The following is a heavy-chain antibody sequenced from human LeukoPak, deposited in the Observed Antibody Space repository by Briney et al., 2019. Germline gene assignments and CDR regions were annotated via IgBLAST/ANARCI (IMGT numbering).Heavy chain of an antibody. V-gene: IGHV4-59*08. J-gene: IGHJ4*02. CDR3: ARFLRDIAAAGEYFDY. D-gene: IGHD6-13*01. Sequence: PSETLSLTCTVSGGSISSYYWSWIRQPPGKGLEWIGYIYYSGSTNYNPSLKSRVTISVDTSKNQFSLKLSSVTAADTAVYYCARFLRDIAAAGEYFDYWGQGTLVTVSS. CDR1: GGSISSYY. CDR2: IYYSGST.